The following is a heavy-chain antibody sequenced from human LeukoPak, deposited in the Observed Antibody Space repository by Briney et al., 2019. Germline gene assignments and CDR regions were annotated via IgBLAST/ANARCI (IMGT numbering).Heavy chain of an antibody. D-gene: IGHD2-2*01. CDR2: IYTSGGT. V-gene: IGHV4-4*07. J-gene: IGHJ5*02. Sequence: PSETLSLTCTVSGGSISSYYWSWIRQPAGKGLEWIGRIYTSGGTNYNPSLKSRVTMSVDTSKNQFSLKLSSVTAADTAVYYCARDWFPAARRREFDPWGQGTLVTVSS. CDR1: GGSISSYY. CDR3: ARDWFPAARRREFDP.